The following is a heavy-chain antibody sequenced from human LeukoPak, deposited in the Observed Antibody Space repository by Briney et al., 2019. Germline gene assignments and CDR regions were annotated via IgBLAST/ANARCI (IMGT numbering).Heavy chain of an antibody. CDR2: IYYSGST. D-gene: IGHD3-10*01. J-gene: IGHJ6*02. CDR1: GGSISSYY. Sequence: SETLSLTCTVSGGSISSYYWSWIRQPPGKGLEWIGYIYYSGSTNYNPSLKSRVTISVDTSKNQFSLKLSSVTAADTAVYYCARHVPLEGSGSSHYGMDVWGQGTTVTVSS. V-gene: IGHV4-59*08. CDR3: ARHVPLEGSGSSHYGMDV.